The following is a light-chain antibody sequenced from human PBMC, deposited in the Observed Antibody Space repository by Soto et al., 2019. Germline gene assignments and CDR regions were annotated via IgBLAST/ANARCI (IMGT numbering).Light chain of an antibody. V-gene: IGKV3-20*01. CDR1: QSLSNNF. CDR2: GAS. CDR3: QQYATSPLT. J-gene: IGKJ4*01. Sequence: DIVFTQSPGTLSLSPGDRAALSCGASQSLSNNFLAWYQQKPGQAPRLLISGASSRATGIPDRFSGSGSGTDFTLTITRXEPEDFAVYYCQQYATSPLTFGGGTKVDIK.